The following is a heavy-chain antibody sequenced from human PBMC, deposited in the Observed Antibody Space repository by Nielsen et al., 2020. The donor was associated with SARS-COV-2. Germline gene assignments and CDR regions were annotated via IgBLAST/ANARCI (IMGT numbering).Heavy chain of an antibody. CDR3: ARDYGDYTDY. CDR2: ISSSSSTI. D-gene: IGHD4-17*01. J-gene: IGHJ4*02. Sequence: GESLKISCAVSGFSFTNAWMNWVRQAPGKGLEWVSYISSSSSTIYYADSVKGRITISRDNAKNSLYLQMNSLRAEDTAVYYCARDYGDYTDYWGQGTLVTVSS. CDR1: GFSFTNAW. V-gene: IGHV3-48*01.